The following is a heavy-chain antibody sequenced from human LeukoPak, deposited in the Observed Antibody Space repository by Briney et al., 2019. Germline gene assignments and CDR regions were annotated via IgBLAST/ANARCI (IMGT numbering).Heavy chain of an antibody. CDR2: ISYDGSNK. D-gene: IGHD5-18*01. CDR1: GFTFSTYA. J-gene: IGHJ4*02. Sequence: GGSLRLSCAASGFTFSTYAIHWVRQAPGKGLEWVAVISYDGSNKYYADSVKGRFTISRDNSKNTLYLQMNSLRAEDTAMYFCARNQGYSYPDYWGQGTLVTVSS. V-gene: IGHV3-30-3*01. CDR3: ARNQGYSYPDY.